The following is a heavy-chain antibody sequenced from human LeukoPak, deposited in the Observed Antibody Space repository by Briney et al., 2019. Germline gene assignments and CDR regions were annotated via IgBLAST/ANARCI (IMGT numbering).Heavy chain of an antibody. CDR3: AKQLGYCSDGSCYFPY. J-gene: IGHJ4*02. Sequence: GGSLRLSCAASGFTFSSYAMHWVRQAPGKGLEWVAVISYDGSNKYYADFVKGRFTISRDNSKNTLYLQMNSLRAEDTAVYYCAKQLGYCSDGSCYFPYWGQGTLVTVSS. D-gene: IGHD2-15*01. CDR2: ISYDGSNK. V-gene: IGHV3-30*04. CDR1: GFTFSSYA.